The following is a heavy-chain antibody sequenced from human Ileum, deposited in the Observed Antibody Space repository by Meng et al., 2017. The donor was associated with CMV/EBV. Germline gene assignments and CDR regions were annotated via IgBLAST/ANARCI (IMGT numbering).Heavy chain of an antibody. J-gene: IGHJ5*02. CDR1: GCVLSTYW. Sequence: LRRSCAASGCVLSTYWLHWVRQAPGKGLVWVSSINSDGSSKNYADSVKGRFTISRDNAKNTLYLQMNSLRAEDSAVYYCTRRKVGFDPWGQGTLVTVSS. V-gene: IGHV3-74*01. D-gene: IGHD2-2*01. CDR2: INSDGSSK. CDR3: TRRKVGFDP.